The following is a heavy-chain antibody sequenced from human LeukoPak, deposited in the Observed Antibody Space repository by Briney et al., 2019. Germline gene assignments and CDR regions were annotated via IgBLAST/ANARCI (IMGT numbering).Heavy chain of an antibody. J-gene: IGHJ4*02. CDR1: GFTFSSYD. D-gene: IGHD2-15*01. CDR2: IWYDGSNT. CDR3: ARDPNYCSGGSCFSGVTFLHY. Sequence: PGGSLRLSCAASGFTFSSYDMHWVRQTPGKGLEWVAVIWYDGSNTYYADSVKGRFTISRDNSKNTLYLQLNNLRAEDTAVYYCARDPNYCSGGSCFSGVTFLHYWGQGTLVTVSS. V-gene: IGHV3-33*01.